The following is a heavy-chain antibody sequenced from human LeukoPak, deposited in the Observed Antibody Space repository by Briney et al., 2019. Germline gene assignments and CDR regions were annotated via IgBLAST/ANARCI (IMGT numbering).Heavy chain of an antibody. D-gene: IGHD3-22*01. J-gene: IGHJ4*02. CDR3: AAEYYDTSGYSLRGFES. V-gene: IGHV6-1*01. CDR1: GDSVSSNTAA. Sequence: SQTLSLTCAISGDSVSSNTAAWNWIRQSPSRGLEWLGRTYHRSKWYNEYAVSVRGRITISSDTAKNHFSLQLNSVTPGDTAVYYCAAEYYDTSGYSLRGFESWGQGTLDIVS. CDR2: TYHRSKWYN.